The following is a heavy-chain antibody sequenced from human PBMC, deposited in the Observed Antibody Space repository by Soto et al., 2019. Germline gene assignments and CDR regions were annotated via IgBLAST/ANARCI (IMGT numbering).Heavy chain of an antibody. CDR1: GGSISSGGYS. CDR2: IHHSGST. CDR3: ARDYYYYYGMDV. V-gene: IGHV4-30-2*01. J-gene: IGHJ6*02. Sequence: KPSETLSLTCAVSGGSISSGGYSWSWIRQASGKGLEWIAYIHHSGSTYYNPSLKSRVTISVDTSKNQFSLKLSSVTAADTAVYYCARDYYYYYGMDVWGQGTTVTVSS.